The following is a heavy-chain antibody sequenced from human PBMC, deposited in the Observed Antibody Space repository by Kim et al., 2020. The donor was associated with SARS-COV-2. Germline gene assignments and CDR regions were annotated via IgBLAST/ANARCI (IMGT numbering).Heavy chain of an antibody. CDR1: GGSISSGGYY. J-gene: IGHJ6*02. CDR3: ARGSYDFWSGYPSYYYYGMDV. CDR2: IYYSGST. Sequence: SETLSLTCTVSGGSISSGGYYWSWIRQHPGKGLEWIGYIYYSGSTYYNPSLKSRVTISVDTSKNQFSLKLSSVTAADTAVYYCARGSYDFWSGYPSYYYYGMDVWGQGTTVTVSS. V-gene: IGHV4-31*03. D-gene: IGHD3-3*01.